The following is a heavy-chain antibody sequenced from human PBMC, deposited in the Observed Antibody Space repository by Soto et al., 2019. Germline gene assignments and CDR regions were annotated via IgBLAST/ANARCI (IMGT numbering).Heavy chain of an antibody. J-gene: IGHJ3*02. CDR2: ISSSSSYI. V-gene: IGHV3-21*01. D-gene: IGHD3-22*01. Sequence: EVQLVESGGGLVKPGGSLRLSCAASGFTFSSYSMNWVRQAPGKGLEWVSSISSSSSYIYYADSVKGRFTISRDNAKNSLYLQMNSLRAEDTAVYYCARDYYDISGYRHDAFDIWGQGTMVTVSS. CDR3: ARDYYDISGYRHDAFDI. CDR1: GFTFSSYS.